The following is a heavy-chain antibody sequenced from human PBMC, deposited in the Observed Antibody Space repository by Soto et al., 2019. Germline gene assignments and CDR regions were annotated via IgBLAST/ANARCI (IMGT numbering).Heavy chain of an antibody. CDR2: ISHSGSST. V-gene: IGHV3-23*01. CDR3: AKDQGRGTIFGLVLGWLDP. J-gene: IGHJ5*02. CDR1: GFTFSSYA. Sequence: EVQLLESGGGLVQPGGSLRLSCAASGFTFSSYAMSWVRQAPGKGLGWVSTISHSGSSTYYADSVKGRFTISRDNSKNTMYLQINSLRPEDTALYYCAKDQGRGTIFGLVLGWLDPWGQGTLVTVSS. D-gene: IGHD3-3*01.